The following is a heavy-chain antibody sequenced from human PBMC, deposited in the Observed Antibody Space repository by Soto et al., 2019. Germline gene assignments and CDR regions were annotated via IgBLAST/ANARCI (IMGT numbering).Heavy chain of an antibody. CDR2: ISYDGSQK. Sequence: QVQLAESGGGVVQPGKSLRLSCAASGFTFSSFAMHWVRQAPVKGLEWVASISYDGSQKYFAASVKGRFTISRDNSENTVFLQMSSLRAEDTAVYHCVQGPWILAHGHYFDYWGQATLVTVSS. CDR1: GFTFSSFA. D-gene: IGHD5-12*01. CDR3: VQGPWILAHGHYFDY. J-gene: IGHJ4*02. V-gene: IGHV3-30*18.